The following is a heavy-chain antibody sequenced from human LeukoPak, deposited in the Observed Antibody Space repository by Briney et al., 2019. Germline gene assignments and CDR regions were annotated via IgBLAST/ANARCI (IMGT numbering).Heavy chain of an antibody. V-gene: IGHV7-4-1*02. CDR3: VYGGKWLPFDY. CDR2: INTNTGNP. J-gene: IGHJ4*02. Sequence: ASVKVSCKASGYTFTSYAMNWVRQAPGQGLEWMGWINTNTGNPTYAQGFTGRFVFSLDTSVSTAYLQISSLKAEDTAVYYCVYGGKWLPFDYWGQGTLVTVSS. CDR1: GYTFTSYA. D-gene: IGHD3-22*01.